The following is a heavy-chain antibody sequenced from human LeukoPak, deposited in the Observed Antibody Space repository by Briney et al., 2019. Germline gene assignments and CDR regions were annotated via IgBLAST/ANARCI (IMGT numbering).Heavy chain of an antibody. J-gene: IGHJ4*02. CDR3: AGHRGGSGWTFDY. Sequence: GGSLRLSCAASGFTFSSYAMSWVRQAPGKGLEWVSAISGSGGSTYYADSVKGRFTISRDNTKNSLFLQMNSLRADDTAVYYCAGHRGGSGWTFDYWGQGTLVTVSS. D-gene: IGHD6-19*01. CDR2: ISGSGGST. CDR1: GFTFSSYA. V-gene: IGHV3-23*01.